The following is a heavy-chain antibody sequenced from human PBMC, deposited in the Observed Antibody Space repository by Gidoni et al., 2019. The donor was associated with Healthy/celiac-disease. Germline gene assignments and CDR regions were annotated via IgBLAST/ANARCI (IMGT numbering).Heavy chain of an antibody. CDR1: GGSISSYY. Sequence: QVQLQASGPGLVKPSETLSLTCTLSGGSISSYYWSWIRQPPGKGLEWIGYIYYSGSTNYNPSLKSRVTISVDTSKNQFSLKLSSVTAADTAVYYCARGGVWFGDYYYMDVWGKGTTVTVSS. V-gene: IGHV4-59*01. J-gene: IGHJ6*03. D-gene: IGHD3-10*01. CDR3: ARGGVWFGDYYYMDV. CDR2: IYYSGST.